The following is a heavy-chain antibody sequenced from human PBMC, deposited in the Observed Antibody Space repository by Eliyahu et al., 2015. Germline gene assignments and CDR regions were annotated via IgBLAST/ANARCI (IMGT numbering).Heavy chain of an antibody. V-gene: IGHV4-59*01. CDR2: IYYSGST. CDR1: GGSISSYY. CDR3: ARGPPLGELGFDY. D-gene: IGHD3-16*01. J-gene: IGHJ4*02. Sequence: QVQLQESGPGLVKPSETLSLTCTVSGGSISSYYWSWIRQPPGKGLEWIGYIYYSGSTNYNPSLKSRVTISVDTSKNQFSLKLSSVTAADTAVYYCARGPPLGELGFDYWGQGTLVTVSS.